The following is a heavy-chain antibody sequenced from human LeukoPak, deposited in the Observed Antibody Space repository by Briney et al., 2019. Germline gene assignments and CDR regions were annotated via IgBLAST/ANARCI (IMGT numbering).Heavy chain of an antibody. CDR3: ARDELTTVTTVGYFDY. D-gene: IGHD4-17*01. Sequence: ASVKVSCKASGGTFSSYAISWVRQAPGQGLEWMGGIIPIFGTANYAQKFQGRVTITADESTSTAYMELSSLRSEDTAVYYCARDELTTVTTVGYFDYWGQGTLVTVSS. V-gene: IGHV1-69*13. CDR1: GGTFSSYA. J-gene: IGHJ4*02. CDR2: IIPIFGTA.